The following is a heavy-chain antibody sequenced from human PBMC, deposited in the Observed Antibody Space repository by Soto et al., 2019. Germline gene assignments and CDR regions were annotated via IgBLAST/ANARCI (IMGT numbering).Heavy chain of an antibody. CDR2: IYYSGST. J-gene: IGHJ4*02. CDR1: GGSISSSSYY. Sequence: QLQLQESGPGLVKPSETLSLTCTVSGGSISSSSYYWDWIRQPPGKGLEWIGSIYYSGSTYYNPSLKSRVXXSXDXXKNQFSLKLSSVTAADTAVYYCARQSGYSSGSFDYWGQGTLVTVSS. D-gene: IGHD6-19*01. CDR3: ARQSGYSSGSFDY. V-gene: IGHV4-39*01.